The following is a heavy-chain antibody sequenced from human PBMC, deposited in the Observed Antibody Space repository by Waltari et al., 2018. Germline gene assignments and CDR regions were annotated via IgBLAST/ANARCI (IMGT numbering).Heavy chain of an antibody. CDR1: GCSIRSSSYC. D-gene: IGHD3-22*01. Sequence: QLQLQESGPGLVKPSETLSLTCTVSGCSIRSSSYCWCWLRQPPGKGLEWIGSIYYSGSTYYNPSLKSRVTIAVDTSKNQFSLKLSSVTAADTAVYYCARSSRITMIVVVIGAFDYLGQGTLVTVSS. CDR2: IYYSGST. V-gene: IGHV4-39*01. CDR3: ARSSRITMIVVVIGAFDY. J-gene: IGHJ4*02.